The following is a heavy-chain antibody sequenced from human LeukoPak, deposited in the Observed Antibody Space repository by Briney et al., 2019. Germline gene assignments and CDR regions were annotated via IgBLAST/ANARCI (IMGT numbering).Heavy chain of an antibody. CDR1: GFTFGTYA. D-gene: IGHD1-26*01. CDR2: ILSDGSIQ. CDR3: ARGAILGGYNLIDD. Sequence: GRSLRLSCAASGFTFGTYAMHWVRQGPGKGLEWVAVILSDGSIQNSADSVRGRFIISRDNSKNTLFLQMNRLRTEDTAVYYCARGAILGGYNLIDDWGQGTLVTVS. J-gene: IGHJ4*02. V-gene: IGHV3-30*04.